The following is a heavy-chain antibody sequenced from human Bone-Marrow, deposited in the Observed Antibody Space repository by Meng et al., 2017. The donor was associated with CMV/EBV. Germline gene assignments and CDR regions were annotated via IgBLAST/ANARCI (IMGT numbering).Heavy chain of an antibody. CDR3: ARGGGYYAIDY. CDR1: GFTFSSYW. Sequence: GGSLRLSCAASGFTFSSYWMSWVRQAPGKGLEWVSSISSSSSYIYYADSVKGRFTISRDNSKNTLDLQMNSLRDEDTAVYYCARGGGYYAIDYWGQGTLVTVSS. D-gene: IGHD3-22*01. J-gene: IGHJ4*02. V-gene: IGHV3-21*01. CDR2: ISSSSSYI.